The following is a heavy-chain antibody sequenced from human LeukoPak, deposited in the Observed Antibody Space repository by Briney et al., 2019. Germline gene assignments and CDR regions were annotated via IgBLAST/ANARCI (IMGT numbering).Heavy chain of an antibody. CDR3: ARGDGYNFFDY. CDR2: FYVDGAT. CDR1: GFSVTNNY. J-gene: IGHJ4*02. D-gene: IGHD5-24*01. V-gene: IGHV3-53*01. Sequence: PGGSLRLSCAVSGFSVTNNYMSWVRQAPGKGLEWVSVFYVDGATYYADSVKGRFTISRDNSENTLYLQMKSLRAEDTAVYHCARGDGYNFFDYWGQGTLVTVSS.